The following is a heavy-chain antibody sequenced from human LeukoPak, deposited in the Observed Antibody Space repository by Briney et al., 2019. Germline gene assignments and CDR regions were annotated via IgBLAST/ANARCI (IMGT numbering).Heavy chain of an antibody. V-gene: IGHV3-33*01. CDR1: GFSFSRYG. J-gene: IGHJ6*02. Sequence: GGSLRLSCEASGFSFSRYGMHWVRQTPDEGLEWVAVIWYDGSSAYYADSVKGHFTVSRDNSKNTLFLQMNSLRAEDTAVYYCAGDRSFNSYDYAMDVWGRGTTVTVSS. CDR3: AGDRSFNSYDYAMDV. CDR2: IWYDGSSA. D-gene: IGHD3-10*01.